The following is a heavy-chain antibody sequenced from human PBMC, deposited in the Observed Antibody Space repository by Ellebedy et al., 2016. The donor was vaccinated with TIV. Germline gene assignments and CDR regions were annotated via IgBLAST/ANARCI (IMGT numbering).Heavy chain of an antibody. D-gene: IGHD5-12*01. CDR3: AREGYSGYDWSGEGLDY. V-gene: IGHV1-69*06. Sequence: SVKVSXXASGGTFSSYAISWVRQAPGQGLEWMGGIIPIFGTANYAQKFQGRVTITADKSTSTAYMELSSLRAEDTAVYYCAREGYSGYDWSGEGLDYWGQGTLVTVSS. CDR1: GGTFSSYA. J-gene: IGHJ4*02. CDR2: IIPIFGTA.